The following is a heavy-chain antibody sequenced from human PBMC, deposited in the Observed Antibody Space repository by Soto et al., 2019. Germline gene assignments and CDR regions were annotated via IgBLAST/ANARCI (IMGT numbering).Heavy chain of an antibody. CDR2: ISAYNGNT. Sequence: ASVKVSCKASGYTFTSYGISWVRQAPGQGLEWMGWISAYNGNTNYAQKLQGRVTMTTDTSTSTAYMELRSLRSDDTAVYYCARDVAIVGATNYYYGMYVWGQGTTVTVSS. J-gene: IGHJ6*02. CDR1: GYTFTSYG. V-gene: IGHV1-18*01. CDR3: ARDVAIVGATNYYYGMYV. D-gene: IGHD1-26*01.